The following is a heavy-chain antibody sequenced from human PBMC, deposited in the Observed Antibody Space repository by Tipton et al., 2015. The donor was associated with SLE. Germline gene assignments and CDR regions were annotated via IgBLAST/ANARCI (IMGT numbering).Heavy chain of an antibody. J-gene: IGHJ4*02. V-gene: IGHV4-34*01. CDR1: GGSFSGYY. CDR3: ARDGRSGTESYGVLVY. Sequence: TLSLTCAVYGGSFSGYYWSWIRQPPGKGLEWIGEINHSGSTNYNPSLKSRVTISVDTSKNQFSLKLSSVTAADTAVYYCARDGRSGTESYGVLVYWGQGTLVTVSS. D-gene: IGHD1-26*01. CDR2: INHSGST.